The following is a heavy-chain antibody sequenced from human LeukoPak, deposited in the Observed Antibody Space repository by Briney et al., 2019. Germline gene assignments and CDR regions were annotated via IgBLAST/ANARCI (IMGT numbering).Heavy chain of an antibody. CDR3: ARGPNSNWSGLDF. D-gene: IGHD6-6*01. V-gene: IGHV3-74*01. Sequence: GGSLRLSCTAPGFSFSGHWMHWARQLPGKGLVWVSRISPTGSTTSYADSVKGRFTVSRDNAKNTLYLQVNNLRAEDTAVYYCARGPNSNWSGLDFWGQGTLLTVSS. J-gene: IGHJ4*02. CDR1: GFSFSGHW. CDR2: ISPTGSTT.